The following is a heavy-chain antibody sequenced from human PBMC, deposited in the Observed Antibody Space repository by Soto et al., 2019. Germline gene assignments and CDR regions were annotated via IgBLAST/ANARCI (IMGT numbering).Heavy chain of an antibody. V-gene: IGHV7-4-1*01. J-gene: IGHJ6*02. D-gene: IGHD5-12*01. CDR1: GYSFIFYG. Sequence: ASVKVSCKASGYSFIFYGINWVRQAPGQGLEWMGWINTNTGNPTYAQGFTGRFVFSLDTSVSTAYLQICSLKAEDTAVYYCAGYYTGEATIGRYYYYYGMDVWGQGTTVTVSS. CDR2: INTNTGNP. CDR3: AGYYTGEATIGRYYYYYGMDV.